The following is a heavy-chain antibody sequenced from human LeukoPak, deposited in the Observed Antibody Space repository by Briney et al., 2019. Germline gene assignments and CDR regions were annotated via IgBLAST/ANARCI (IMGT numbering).Heavy chain of an antibody. CDR2: IYTSGST. J-gene: IGHJ6*04. D-gene: IGHD5-18*01. CDR3: ARGGVQLWSPILDV. Sequence: PSQTLSLTCTVSGGSISSASYYWSWLRQPAGKGLEWIGRIYTSGSTNYSPSLRSRVTISVDTSKNEFSLKLSSVTAADTAVYYCARGGVQLWSPILDVWGKGTTVTVSS. V-gene: IGHV4-61*02. CDR1: GGSISSASYY.